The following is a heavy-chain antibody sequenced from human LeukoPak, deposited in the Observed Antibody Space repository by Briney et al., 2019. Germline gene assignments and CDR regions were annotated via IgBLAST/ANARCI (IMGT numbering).Heavy chain of an antibody. V-gene: IGHV1-2*02. CDR2: INPNSGGT. Sequence: ASVKVSCKASGYTFTGYYMHWVRQAPGQGLEWMGWINPNSGGTNYAQKFQGRVTITRNTSISTAYMELSSLRSEDTAVYYCARGRRALPMGYWGQGTLVTVSS. CDR3: ARGRRALPMGY. CDR1: GYTFTGYY. J-gene: IGHJ4*02.